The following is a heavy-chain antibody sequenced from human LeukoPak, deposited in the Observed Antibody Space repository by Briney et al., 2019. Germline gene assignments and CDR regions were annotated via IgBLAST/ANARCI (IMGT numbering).Heavy chain of an antibody. CDR3: ARALNYGSGNHWGHYFDY. Sequence: PSETLSLTCTVSGGSISSGGYYWSWIRQHPGKGLEWIGYIYYSGSTYYNSSLKSRVTISMDKSKNQFSLKLSSVTAADTAVYYCARALNYGSGNHWGHYFDYWGQGTLVTVSS. V-gene: IGHV4-31*03. J-gene: IGHJ4*02. D-gene: IGHD3-10*01. CDR1: GGSISSGGYY. CDR2: IYYSGST.